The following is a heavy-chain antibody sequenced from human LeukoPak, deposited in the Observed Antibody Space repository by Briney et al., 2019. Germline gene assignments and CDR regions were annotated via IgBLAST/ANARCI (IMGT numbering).Heavy chain of an antibody. CDR2: FDPEDGET. J-gene: IGHJ4*02. CDR3: ATDRNLGPFDI. V-gene: IGHV1-24*01. CDR1: GYTLTELS. Sequence: ASVKVSCKVSGYTLTELSMHWVRQAPGKGLEWMGGFDPEDGETIYAQKFQGRVTMTEDTSADTAYMELSDLISEDTALYYCATDRNLGPFDIWGQGTLVTVSS. D-gene: IGHD1-7*01.